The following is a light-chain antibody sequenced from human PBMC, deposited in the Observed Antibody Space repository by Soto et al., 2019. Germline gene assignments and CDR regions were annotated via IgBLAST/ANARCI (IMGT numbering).Light chain of an antibody. Sequence: EIVMTPSPATPSVSPGGRATLSGRASQSVSSNLAWYQQKPGQAPRLLIYGASTRATGIPARFSGSGSGTEFTLTISSLQSEDFAVYYCQQYNNWPPITFGQGTRLEI. CDR3: QQYNNWPPIT. J-gene: IGKJ5*01. CDR2: GAS. V-gene: IGKV3-15*01. CDR1: QSVSSN.